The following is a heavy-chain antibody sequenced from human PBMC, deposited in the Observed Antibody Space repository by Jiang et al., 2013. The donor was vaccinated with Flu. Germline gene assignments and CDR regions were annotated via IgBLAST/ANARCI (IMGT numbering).Heavy chain of an antibody. Sequence: KPTQTLTLTCTFSGFSLSSNGMGVGWIRQPPGKALEWLALIHWDDDKRYSPSLKSRLTITKDTSRNQVVLTMSNMDPADTATYYCAHRHGDGLFDYWGPGNPGHRLL. V-gene: IGHV2-5*02. J-gene: IGHJ4*02. CDR3: AHRHGDGLFDY. CDR2: IHWDDDK. D-gene: IGHD5-24*01. CDR1: GFSLSSNGMG.